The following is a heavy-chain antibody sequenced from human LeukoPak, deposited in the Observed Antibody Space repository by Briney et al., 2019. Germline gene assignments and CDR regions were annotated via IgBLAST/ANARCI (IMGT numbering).Heavy chain of an antibody. CDR1: GDSVSSLHSY. Sequence: PSETLSLSCSVSGDSVSSLHSYWTWIRQPPGKGLEWIGYISYSGNTNYNPSLKSRVTISVDTSENYFSLRLTSVTAADTAVYYCVRSTSGSYYLDYWGQGTLVTVSS. V-gene: IGHV4-61*03. CDR2: ISYSGNT. J-gene: IGHJ4*02. CDR3: VRSTSGSYYLDY. D-gene: IGHD1-26*01.